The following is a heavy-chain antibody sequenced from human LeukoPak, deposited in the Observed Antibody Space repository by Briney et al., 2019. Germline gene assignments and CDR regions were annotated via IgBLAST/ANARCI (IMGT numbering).Heavy chain of an antibody. CDR2: IYYSGST. CDR3: ARSRVTDDYVWGSYRSGAFDI. V-gene: IGHV4-59*08. D-gene: IGHD3-16*02. J-gene: IGHJ3*02. Sequence: SETLSLTCTVSGGSISSYYWSWIRQPPGKGLEWIGYIYYSGSTNYNPSLKSRVTISVDTSKNQFSLKLSSVTAADTAVYYCARSRVTDDYVWGSYRSGAFDIWGQGTMVTVSS. CDR1: GGSISSYY.